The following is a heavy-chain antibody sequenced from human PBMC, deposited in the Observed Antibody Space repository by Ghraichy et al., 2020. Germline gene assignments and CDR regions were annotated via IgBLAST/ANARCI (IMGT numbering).Heavy chain of an antibody. J-gene: IGHJ6*03. V-gene: IGHV4-34*01. Sequence: SETLSLTCTVSGGSFGGSFWNWIRQSPGKGLEWIGEVKYNGDTNYNPSFKSRVTIFRDTSKNQFSLRLTSVIAADTAVYYCAKGPLYCDKTHCQLHFQTHHMEVWGKGTTVTVS. CDR1: GGSFGGSF. D-gene: IGHD2/OR15-2a*01. CDR2: VKYNGDT. CDR3: AKGPLYCDKTHCQLHFQTHHMEV.